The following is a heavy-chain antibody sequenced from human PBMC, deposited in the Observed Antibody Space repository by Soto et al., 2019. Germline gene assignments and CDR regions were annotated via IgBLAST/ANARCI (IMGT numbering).Heavy chain of an antibody. CDR2: IDWDDDK. CDR3: ARTGYSSGWYPY. J-gene: IGHJ4*02. D-gene: IGHD6-19*01. Sequence: SGPKLVNPTQTLTLTCTFSGFSLSTRGMCVSWIRQPPGKALEWLARIDWDDDKYYSTSLKTRLTISKDTSKNQVVLTMTNMDPVDTATYYCARTGYSSGWYPYWGQGTLVTVSS. V-gene: IGHV2-70*11. CDR1: GFSLSTRGMC.